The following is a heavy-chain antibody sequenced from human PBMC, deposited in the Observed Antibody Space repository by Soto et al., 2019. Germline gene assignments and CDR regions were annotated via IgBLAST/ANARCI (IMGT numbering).Heavy chain of an antibody. CDR2: IKQDGSEK. D-gene: IGHD3-10*01. J-gene: IGHJ4*02. Sequence: PGGSLRLSCVASGFTFTDSWMIWVRQAPGKGLEWVANIKQDGSEKNYVDSVRGRFTISRDNAKKSLFLQMSSLRAEDTAVYYCARDNRASYWGQGALVTVSS. CDR3: ARDNRASY. V-gene: IGHV3-7*01. CDR1: GFTFTDSW.